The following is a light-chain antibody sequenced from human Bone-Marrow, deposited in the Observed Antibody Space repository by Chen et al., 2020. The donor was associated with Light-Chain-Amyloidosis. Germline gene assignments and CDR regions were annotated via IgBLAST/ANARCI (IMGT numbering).Light chain of an antibody. Sequence: SYVLTQPSSVSVAPGQTATIACGGNNIGSTSVHWYQQTPGQAPLLVVYADRDRPSGIPERVSASDSGNPSTLTSRRVEAGHEADYYCQVWDSSSGHHDVVFGGGTKLTVL. V-gene: IGLV3-21*02. CDR3: QVWDSSSGHHDVV. J-gene: IGLJ2*01. CDR2: ADR. CDR1: NIGSTS.